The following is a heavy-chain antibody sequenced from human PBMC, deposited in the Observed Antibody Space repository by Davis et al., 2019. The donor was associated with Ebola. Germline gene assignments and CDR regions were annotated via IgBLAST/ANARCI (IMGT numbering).Heavy chain of an antibody. CDR1: GYTFTSYY. Sequence: ASVKVSCKASGYTFTSYYMHWVRQAPGQGLEWMGIINPSGGSTSYAQKFQGRVTMTRDTSTSTVYMELSSLRSDDTAVYYCARWDGIYCSSTSCSQGAFDIWGQGTMVTVSS. V-gene: IGHV1-46*01. D-gene: IGHD2-2*01. CDR2: INPSGGST. CDR3: ARWDGIYCSSTSCSQGAFDI. J-gene: IGHJ3*02.